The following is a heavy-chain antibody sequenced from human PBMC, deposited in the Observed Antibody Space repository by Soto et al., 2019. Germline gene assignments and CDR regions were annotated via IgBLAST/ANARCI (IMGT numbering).Heavy chain of an antibody. V-gene: IGHV3-72*01. CDR1: GFTFSDHY. D-gene: IGHD1-26*01. CDR2: IRKKGNSYAA. CDR3: ARASGSYSHFDY. J-gene: IGHJ4*02. Sequence: GGSLRLSCAASGFTFSDHYIDWVRQAPGKGLEWVGRIRKKGNSYAAEYAASVKGRFTISRDDSKNSLYLQMSSLKREDTAVYYCARASGSYSHFDYWGQGTLVTVS.